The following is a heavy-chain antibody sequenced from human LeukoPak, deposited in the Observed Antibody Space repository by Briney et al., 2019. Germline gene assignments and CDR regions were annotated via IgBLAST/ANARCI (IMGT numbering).Heavy chain of an antibody. CDR1: GFTFSSYS. Sequence: GGSLRLSCAASGFTFSSYSMNWVRQAPGKGLEWVSATSGSGGGTYYAGSLKGRFTISRDNSKNTLYLQMNSLRAEDTAVYYCAKDQGFGSSTLSYFDYWGQGTLVTVSS. D-gene: IGHD6-6*01. V-gene: IGHV3-23*01. CDR2: TSGSGGGT. CDR3: AKDQGFGSSTLSYFDY. J-gene: IGHJ4*02.